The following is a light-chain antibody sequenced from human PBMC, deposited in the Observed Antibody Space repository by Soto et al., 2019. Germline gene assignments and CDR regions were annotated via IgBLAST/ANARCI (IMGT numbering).Light chain of an antibody. Sequence: IHMTHSTSSLSASVGDRVPISCRASQSIGRNLNWYQQKPGKAPTLLIFTSSSLQSGVPSRFSASGSGTDFTLTISSLQREDFATYYCQESYTVPITFGQGTRLEIK. V-gene: IGKV1-39*01. CDR1: QSIGRN. CDR3: QESYTVPIT. CDR2: TSS. J-gene: IGKJ5*01.